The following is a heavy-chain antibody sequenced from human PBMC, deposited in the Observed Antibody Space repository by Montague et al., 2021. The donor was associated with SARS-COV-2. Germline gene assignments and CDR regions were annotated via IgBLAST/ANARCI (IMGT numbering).Heavy chain of an antibody. V-gene: IGHV4-4*02. Sequence: SETLSLTCAVSGGSISSSNWWSWVRQPPGKGLEWFGEIYHSGSTNYNPPLQSRVTISVDKSTNQSSLKLICVTAADTAVYYCARESSGWFARRCWRYGMDVWGQGTTVTVSS. CDR3: ARESSGWFARRCWRYGMDV. J-gene: IGHJ6*02. CDR2: IYHSGST. D-gene: IGHD6-19*01. CDR1: GGSISSSNW.